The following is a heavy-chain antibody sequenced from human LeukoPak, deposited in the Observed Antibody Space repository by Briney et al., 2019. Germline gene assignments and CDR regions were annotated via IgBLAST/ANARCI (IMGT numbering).Heavy chain of an antibody. CDR1: GFTFSRYW. CDR3: ARDSVAAAGGLDYYYYMDV. D-gene: IGHD6-13*01. V-gene: IGHV3-21*01. CDR2: ISSSSSYI. Sequence: GGSLRLSCAASGFTFSRYWMSWVRQAPGKGLEWVSSISSSSSYIYYADSVKGRFTISRDNAKNPLYLQMNSLRAEDTAVYYCARDSVAAAGGLDYYYYMDVWGKGTTVTVSS. J-gene: IGHJ6*03.